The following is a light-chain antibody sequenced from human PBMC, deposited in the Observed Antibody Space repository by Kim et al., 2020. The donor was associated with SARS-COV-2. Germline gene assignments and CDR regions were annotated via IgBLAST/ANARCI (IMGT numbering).Light chain of an antibody. CDR1: SSDVGGYSD. V-gene: IGLV2-11*01. J-gene: IGLJ1*01. Sequence: QSVTISETGTSSDVGGYSDVSWYQHHPGKVPKLMIYDVSKRPSGVPDRFSGSKSGNTASLTISGLQAEDEADYYCCSYAGSYTNYVFGTGTKVTVL. CDR2: DVS. CDR3: CSYAGSYTNYV.